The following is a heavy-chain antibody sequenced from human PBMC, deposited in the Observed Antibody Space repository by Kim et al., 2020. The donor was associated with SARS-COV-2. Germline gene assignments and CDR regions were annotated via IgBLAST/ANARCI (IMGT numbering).Heavy chain of an antibody. CDR3: ARGGDYVLDWPVFFDY. Sequence: GGSLRLSCAASGFTFSSYGMHWVRQAPGKGLEWVAVIWYDGSNKYYADSVKGRFTISRDNSKNTLYLQMNSLRAEDTAVYYCARGGDYVLDWPVFFDYWGQGTLVTVSS. V-gene: IGHV3-33*01. J-gene: IGHJ4*02. CDR1: GFTFSSYG. CDR2: IWYDGSNK. D-gene: IGHD3-16*01.